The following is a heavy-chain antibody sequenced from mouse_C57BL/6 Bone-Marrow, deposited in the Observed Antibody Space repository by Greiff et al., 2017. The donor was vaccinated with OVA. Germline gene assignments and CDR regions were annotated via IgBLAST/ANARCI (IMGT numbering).Heavy chain of an antibody. CDR2: IDPENGDT. CDR3: TTDFSRYY. J-gene: IGHJ2*01. V-gene: IGHV14-4*01. Sequence: EVQLQQSGAELVRPGASVKLSCTASGFNIKDDYMHWVKQRPEQGLEWIGWIDPENGDTEYASKFQGKATITADTSSNTAYLQLSSLTSEDTAVDYCTTDFSRYYWGQGTTLTVSS. CDR1: GFNIKDDY.